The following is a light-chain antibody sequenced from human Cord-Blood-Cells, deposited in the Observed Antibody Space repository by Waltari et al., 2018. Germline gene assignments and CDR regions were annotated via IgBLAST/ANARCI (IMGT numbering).Light chain of an antibody. CDR1: SSDVGSYNL. J-gene: IGLJ2*01. V-gene: IGLV2-23*02. Sequence: QSALTQPASVSGSPGQSITISCTGTSSDVGSYNLVSWYQHHPGKAPKLMIYEVSKRRSGVSNRFSGSKSGNTASLTISGLQAEDEADYYCCSYAGSSTLVFGGGTKLTVL. CDR3: CSYAGSSTLV. CDR2: EVS.